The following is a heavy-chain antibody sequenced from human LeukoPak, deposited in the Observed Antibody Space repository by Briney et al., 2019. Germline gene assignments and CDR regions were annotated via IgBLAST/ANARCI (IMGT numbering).Heavy chain of an antibody. V-gene: IGHV4-4*02. Sequence: SQTLSLTCAVSGGSISSSNWWSGFRQPPGKGIAGIGEIYHSGSTNYYPSLKSRVTISVDTSKNQFSLKLNSVTAADTAVYYCARDSWFGELYFDYWGQGTLVTVSS. CDR1: GGSISSSNW. CDR3: ARDSWFGELYFDY. CDR2: IYHSGST. D-gene: IGHD3-10*01. J-gene: IGHJ4*02.